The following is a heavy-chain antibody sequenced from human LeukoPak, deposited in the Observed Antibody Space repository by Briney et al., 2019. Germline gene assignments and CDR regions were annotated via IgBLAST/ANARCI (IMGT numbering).Heavy chain of an antibody. Sequence: GGSLRLSCAASGFTFSNHWMHWVRQAPGKGLEWVSFIYSDNTHYSDSVKGRFTISRDNSKNTLYLQMNSLRAEDTAVYYCARGYSNYGYTFDMWGQGTMVTVSS. D-gene: IGHD4-11*01. V-gene: IGHV3-53*01. CDR3: ARGYSNYGYTFDM. CDR2: IYSDNT. CDR1: GFTFSNHW. J-gene: IGHJ3*02.